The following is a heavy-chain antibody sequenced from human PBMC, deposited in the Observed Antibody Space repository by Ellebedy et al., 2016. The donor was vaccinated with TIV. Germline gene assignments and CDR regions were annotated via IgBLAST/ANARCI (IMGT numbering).Heavy chain of an antibody. J-gene: IGHJ4*02. V-gene: IGHV3-23*01. Sequence: GESLKISCAASGFTFTSYAMNWVRQAPGKGLEWVSGIGIGDASTYYADSVKGRFTVSRDSSRNTLHLQMNSLRVEDTAVYYCTSPAVGHTTSCCRYYFDYWGLGTLVTVAS. CDR2: IGIGDAST. D-gene: IGHD2-15*01. CDR3: TSPAVGHTTSCCRYYFDY. CDR1: GFTFTSYA.